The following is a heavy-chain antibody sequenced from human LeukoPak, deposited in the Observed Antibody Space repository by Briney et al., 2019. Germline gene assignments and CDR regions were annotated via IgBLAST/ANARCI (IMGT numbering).Heavy chain of an antibody. J-gene: IGHJ4*02. CDR2: IYYSGST. V-gene: IGHV4-59*01. Sequence: KTSETLSLTCTVSGGSISSYYWSWIRQPPGRGLEWIGYIYYSGSTNYNPSLKSRVTISVDTSKNQFSLKLSSVTAADTAVYYCARIVSGWYVDWGQGTLVTVSS. D-gene: IGHD6-19*01. CDR3: ARIVSGWYVD. CDR1: GGSISSYY.